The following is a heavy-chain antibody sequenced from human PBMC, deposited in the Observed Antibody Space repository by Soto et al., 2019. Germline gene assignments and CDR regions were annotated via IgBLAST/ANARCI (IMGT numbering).Heavy chain of an antibody. V-gene: IGHV1-2*04. CDR1: GYTFTGYY. J-gene: IGHJ4*02. Sequence: QVQLVQSGAEVKKPGASVKVSCKASGYTFTGYYMHWVRQAPGQGLEWMGWINPNSGGTNYAQKSQGWVTMTRDTSISTADREPGRLRSDATAVDYCATEGQGDCGGDCYLDDWGQGALDTVSS. CDR2: INPNSGGT. D-gene: IGHD2-21*02. CDR3: ATEGQGDCGGDCYLDD.